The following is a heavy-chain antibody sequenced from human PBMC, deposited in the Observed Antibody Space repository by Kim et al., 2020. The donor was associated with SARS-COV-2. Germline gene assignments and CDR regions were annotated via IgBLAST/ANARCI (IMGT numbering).Heavy chain of an antibody. Sequence: SETLSLTCTVSGGSISSSSYYWGWIRQPPGKGLEWIGSIYYSGSTYYNPSLKSRVTISVDTSKNQFSLKLSSVTAADTAVYYCARDPIEERITMIVVANEGDAFDIWGQGTMVTVSS. J-gene: IGHJ3*02. CDR2: IYYSGST. D-gene: IGHD3-22*01. V-gene: IGHV4-39*07. CDR3: ARDPIEERITMIVVANEGDAFDI. CDR1: GGSISSSSYY.